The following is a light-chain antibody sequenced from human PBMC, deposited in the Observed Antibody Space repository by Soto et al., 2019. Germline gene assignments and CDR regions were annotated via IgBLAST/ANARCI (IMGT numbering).Light chain of an antibody. Sequence: QSALTQPASVSGSPGQSITISCTGTSSDVGGYNYVSWYQQHPGKAPKLMIYEVSNRPSGVSNRFSGSKSGNTASLTISGLQAEDEADYYCNSYRSMSTLVFGTGTKVTVL. CDR1: SSDVGGYNY. J-gene: IGLJ1*01. V-gene: IGLV2-14*01. CDR2: EVS. CDR3: NSYRSMSTLV.